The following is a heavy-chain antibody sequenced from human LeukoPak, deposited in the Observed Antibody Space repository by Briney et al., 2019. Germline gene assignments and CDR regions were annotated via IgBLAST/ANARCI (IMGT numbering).Heavy chain of an antibody. CDR2: INPNSGGT. CDR3: ARWIPLRSSYYVSRVPGSYPDY. CDR1: GYTFTGYY. D-gene: IGHD3-3*01. J-gene: IGHJ4*02. Sequence: ASVKVSCKASGYTFTGYYMHWVRHAPGQGLEWMGRINPNSGGTNYSQKFQGSVTKTRDTYNSTGYMGLSRLRSDDTAVYYCARWIPLRSSYYVSRVPGSYPDYWGQGTLVTVSS. V-gene: IGHV1-2*06.